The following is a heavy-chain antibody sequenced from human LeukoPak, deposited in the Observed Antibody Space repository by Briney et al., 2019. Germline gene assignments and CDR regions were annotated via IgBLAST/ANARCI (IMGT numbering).Heavy chain of an antibody. CDR3: ARDRLGDYDHSGYYDK. CDR1: GFTFSDYY. D-gene: IGHD3-22*01. Sequence: GGSLRLSCAASGFTFSDYYMSWIREAPGKGLEWVSYICDSGRTIYYADSVKGRFTISRDNAKNSVYLQMNNLGAEDTAVYYCARDRLGDYDHSGYYDKWGQGTLVTVSS. CDR2: ICDSGRTI. V-gene: IGHV3-11*01. J-gene: IGHJ4*02.